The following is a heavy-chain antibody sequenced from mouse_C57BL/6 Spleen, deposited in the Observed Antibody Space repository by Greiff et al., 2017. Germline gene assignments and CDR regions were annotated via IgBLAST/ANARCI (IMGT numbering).Heavy chain of an antibody. CDR1: GFTFSDYG. J-gene: IGHJ3*01. CDR2: ISSGSSTI. V-gene: IGHV5-17*01. CDR3: ARPSSYGSSYGFAY. D-gene: IGHD1-1*01. Sequence: EVKLMESGGGLVKPGGSLKLSCAASGFTFSDYGMHWVRQAPEKGLEWVAYISSGSSTIYYADTVKGRFTIARDNAKNTLFLQMTSLRSEDTAMYYCARPSSYGSSYGFAYWGQGTLVTVSA.